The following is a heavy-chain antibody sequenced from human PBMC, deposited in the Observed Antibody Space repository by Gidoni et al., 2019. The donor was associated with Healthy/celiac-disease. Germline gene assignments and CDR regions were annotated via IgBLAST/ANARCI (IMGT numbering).Heavy chain of an antibody. D-gene: IGHD2-15*01. CDR1: GFTFGYYA. V-gene: IGHV3-49*03. CDR3: TRFAQLPLPDFDY. CDR2: IRSKAYGGTT. J-gene: IGHJ4*02. Sequence: VQPVESGVGLVQPVRSLRLSCTASGFTFGYYAMSWFRQAPGKGLEWVGFIRSKAYGGTTEYAASVKGRFTISRDDSKSIAYLQMNSLKTEDTAVYYCTRFAQLPLPDFDYWGQGTLVTVSS.